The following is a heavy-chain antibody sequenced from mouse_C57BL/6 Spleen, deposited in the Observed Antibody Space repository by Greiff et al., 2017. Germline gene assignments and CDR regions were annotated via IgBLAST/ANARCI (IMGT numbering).Heavy chain of an antibody. J-gene: IGHJ2*01. CDR2: ISSGSSTI. CDR3: ARRYDGSFFDY. V-gene: IGHV5-17*01. CDR1: GFTFSDYG. Sequence: EVQVVESGGGLVKPGGSLKLSCAASGFTFSDYGMHWVRQAPEKGLEWVAYISSGSSTIYYADTVKGRFTISRDNAKNTLFLQMTSLRSEDTAMYYCARRYDGSFFDYWGQGTTLTVSS. D-gene: IGHD2-3*01.